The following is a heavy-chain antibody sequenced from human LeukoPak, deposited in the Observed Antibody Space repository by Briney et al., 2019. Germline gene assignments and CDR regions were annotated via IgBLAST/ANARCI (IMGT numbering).Heavy chain of an antibody. D-gene: IGHD4-11*01. V-gene: IGHV3-30*03. CDR1: GFTFSSYG. CDR2: ISYDGSNK. CDR3: ARVTVTTDYYYYMDV. Sequence: GGSLRLPCAASGFTFSSYGMHWVRQAPGKGLEWVAVISYDGSNKYYADSVKGRFTISRDNSKNSLYLQMNSLRAEDTAVYYCARVTVTTDYYYYMDVWGKGTTVTVSS. J-gene: IGHJ6*03.